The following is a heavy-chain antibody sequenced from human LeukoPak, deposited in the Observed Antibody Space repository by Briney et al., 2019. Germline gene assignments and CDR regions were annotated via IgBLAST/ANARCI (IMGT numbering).Heavy chain of an antibody. CDR2: INHIGST. CDR3: ARRLRLSGYYYDSSGYYYDY. J-gene: IGHJ4*02. CDR1: GVSFSGYY. V-gene: IGHV4-34*01. Sequence: PSETLSLTRAVYGVSFSGYYWSWIRQPPGKGLEWMGEINHIGSTNYNPSLKSRVTISVDTSKNQFSLKLSSVTAADTAVYYCARRLRLSGYYYDSSGYYYDYWGQGTLVTVSS. D-gene: IGHD3-22*01.